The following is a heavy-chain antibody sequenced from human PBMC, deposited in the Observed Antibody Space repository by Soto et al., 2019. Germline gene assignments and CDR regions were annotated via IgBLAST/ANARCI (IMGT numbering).Heavy chain of an antibody. J-gene: IGHJ4*02. CDR2: IKSKTDGGTT. CDR1: GFTFSNAW. D-gene: IGHD3-22*01. Sequence: EVQLVESGGGLVKPGGSLRLSCAASGFTFSNAWMNWVRQAPGKGLEWVGRIKSKTDGGTTDYAAPVKGRFTISRDDSKNTLYLQMNSLKTEDTAVYYCTTVPTYYYDPHSPVYWGQGTLVTVSS. CDR3: TTVPTYYYDPHSPVY. V-gene: IGHV3-15*07.